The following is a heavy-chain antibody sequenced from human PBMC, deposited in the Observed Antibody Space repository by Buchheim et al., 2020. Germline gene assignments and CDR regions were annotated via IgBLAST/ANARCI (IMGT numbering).Heavy chain of an antibody. CDR2: ISSSRNTI. D-gene: IGHD2-2*01. Sequence: EVQLVESGGGLVQPGGSLRLSRAASGFTFSSYSMNWVRQSPGKGLEWVSYISSSRNTIYYADSVKGRFTISRDNAKHSLYLQMNSLRAEDTAVYYWARDESSTSCYLCEGDYYYDGMDVWGQGTT. J-gene: IGHJ6*02. CDR3: ARDESSTSCYLCEGDYYYDGMDV. V-gene: IGHV3-48*01. CDR1: GFTFSSYS.